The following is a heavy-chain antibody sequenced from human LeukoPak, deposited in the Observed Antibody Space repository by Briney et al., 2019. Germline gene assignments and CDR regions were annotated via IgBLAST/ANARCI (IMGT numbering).Heavy chain of an antibody. CDR3: ARDEPYSSGMYYFDY. J-gene: IGHJ4*02. Sequence: GGSLRLSCAASGFTFGSYWMSWVRQAPGKGLEWVANIKQDGSEKYYVDSVKGRFTISRDNAKNSLYLQMNSLRAEDTAVYYCARDEPYSSGMYYFDYWGQGTLVTVSS. D-gene: IGHD6-19*01. CDR1: GFTFGSYW. CDR2: IKQDGSEK. V-gene: IGHV3-7*03.